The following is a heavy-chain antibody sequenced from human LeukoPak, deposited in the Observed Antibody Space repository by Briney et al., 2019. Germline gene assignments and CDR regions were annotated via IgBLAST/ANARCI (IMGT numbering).Heavy chain of an antibody. CDR2: FDPEDGET. CDR1: GYTLTELS. CDR3: ARGGYYYGSGSYSHFDY. D-gene: IGHD3-10*01. V-gene: IGHV1-24*01. Sequence: ASVKVSCKVSGYTLTELSMHWVRQAPGKGLEWMGGFDPEDGETIYAQKFQGRVTMTEDTSTDTAYMELSSLRSEDTAVYYCARGGYYYGSGSYSHFDYWGQGTLVTVSS. J-gene: IGHJ4*02.